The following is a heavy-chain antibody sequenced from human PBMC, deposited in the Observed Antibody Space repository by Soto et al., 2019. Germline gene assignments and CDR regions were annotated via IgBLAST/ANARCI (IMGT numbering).Heavy chain of an antibody. Sequence: PSETLSLTCTGSGGSISSYYWSWIRQPPGKGLEWIGYIYYSGSTNYNPSLKSRVTISVDTSKNQFSLKLSSVTAADTAVYYCAREVGYDAFDIWGQGTMVTVSS. D-gene: IGHD1-26*01. CDR1: GGSISSYY. CDR3: AREVGYDAFDI. CDR2: IYYSGST. V-gene: IGHV4-59*01. J-gene: IGHJ3*02.